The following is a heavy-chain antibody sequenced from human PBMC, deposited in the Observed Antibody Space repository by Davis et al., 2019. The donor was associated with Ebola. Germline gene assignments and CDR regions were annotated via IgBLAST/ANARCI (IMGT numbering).Heavy chain of an antibody. CDR3: ARADGQYYYDSSGDAFDI. V-gene: IGHV3-30-3*01. CDR1: GFTFSSYA. CDR2: ISYDGSNK. Sequence: GESLKISCAASGFTFSSYAMHWVRQAPGKGLEWVAVISYDGSNKYYADSVKGRFTISRDNSKNTLYLQMNSLRAEDTAVYYCARADGQYYYDSSGDAFDIWGQGTMVTVSS. J-gene: IGHJ3*02. D-gene: IGHD3-22*01.